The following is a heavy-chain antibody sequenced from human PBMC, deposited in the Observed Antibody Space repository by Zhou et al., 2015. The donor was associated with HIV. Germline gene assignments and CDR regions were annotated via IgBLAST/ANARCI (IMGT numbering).Heavy chain of an antibody. CDR3: AKMKTYYDFWSGLDF. CDR1: GFTFTSAG. CDR2: ISYDGSKK. D-gene: IGHD3-3*01. J-gene: IGHJ4*02. Sequence: QVQLVESGGGVVQPGRSLRLSCVGSGFTFTSAGMHWVRQAPGKGLEWVAVISYDGSKKYYADSVKGRVTISRDNSKNTVYLQINSLRRDDTGLYYCAKMKTYYDFWSGLDFWGQGILVSVSS. V-gene: IGHV3-30*18.